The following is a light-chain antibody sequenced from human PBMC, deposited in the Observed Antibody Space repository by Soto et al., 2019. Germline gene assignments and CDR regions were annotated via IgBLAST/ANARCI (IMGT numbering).Light chain of an antibody. V-gene: IGKV1-16*01. CDR2: AAS. CDR3: QQSYSTPIT. J-gene: IGKJ5*01. CDR1: QGISTF. Sequence: DIQMTQSPSSLSASVGDRVTITCRASQGISTFLAWFQQKPGKAPKTLIYAASSLHSGVPSRFSGSGSGTDFTLTISSLQPEDFATYYCQQSYSTPITFGQGTRLEI.